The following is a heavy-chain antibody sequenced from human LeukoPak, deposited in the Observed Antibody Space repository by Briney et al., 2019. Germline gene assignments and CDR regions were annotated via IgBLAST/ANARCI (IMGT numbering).Heavy chain of an antibody. CDR3: ARDGYYDSSGHYYFDY. J-gene: IGHJ4*02. Sequence: RASVKVSCKASGGTFSSYAISWVRQAPGQGLEWMGRIIPIFGTANYAQKFQGRVTITTDESTSTAYMELSSLRSEDTAVYYCARDGYYDSSGHYYFDYWGQGTLVTVSS. CDR2: IIPIFGTA. V-gene: IGHV1-69*05. D-gene: IGHD3-22*01. CDR1: GGTFSSYA.